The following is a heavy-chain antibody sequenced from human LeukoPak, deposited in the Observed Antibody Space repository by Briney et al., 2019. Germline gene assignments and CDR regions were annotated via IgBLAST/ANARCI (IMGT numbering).Heavy chain of an antibody. CDR2: INHSGST. J-gene: IGHJ4*02. CDR3: ASTERCSTTCPLDY. CDR1: GGSFRGYY. V-gene: IGHV4-34*01. D-gene: IGHD2-2*01. Sequence: SETLSLTCAVYGGSFRGYYWSWIRQPPGKGLEWIGEINHSGSTNYNPSLRSRVTISLDTSMKKFSLKLNSVTAADTAVYYCASTERCSTTCPLDYWGQGTLVTVSS.